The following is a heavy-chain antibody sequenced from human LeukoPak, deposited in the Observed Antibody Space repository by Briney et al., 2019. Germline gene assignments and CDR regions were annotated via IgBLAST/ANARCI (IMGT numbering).Heavy chain of an antibody. CDR2: INPSGGST. CDR3: ARRTGTTRYRFDP. CDR1: GYTFASYY. J-gene: IGHJ5*02. V-gene: IGHV1-46*01. Sequence: GASVKVSCKASGYTFASYYMHWVRQAPGQGLEWMGIINPSGGSTSYAQKFQGRVTMTRDTSTSTVYMELSSLRSEDTAVYYCARRTGTTRYRFDPWGQGTLVTVSS. D-gene: IGHD1-1*01.